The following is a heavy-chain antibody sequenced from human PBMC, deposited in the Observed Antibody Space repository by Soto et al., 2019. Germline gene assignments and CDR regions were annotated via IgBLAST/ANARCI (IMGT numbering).Heavy chain of an antibody. V-gene: IGHV3-21*01. J-gene: IGHJ5*02. CDR1: GFTFSSYS. D-gene: IGHD2-21*02. CDR2: ISSSSSYI. CDR3: ARGRGGDLQTNWFDP. Sequence: EVQLVESGGGLVKPGGSLRLSCAASGFTFSSYSMNWVRQAPGKGLEWVSSISSSSSYIYYADSVKGRFTISRDNAKNSLYLQMNSLRAEDTAVYYCARGRGGDLQTNWFDPWGQGTLVTVSS.